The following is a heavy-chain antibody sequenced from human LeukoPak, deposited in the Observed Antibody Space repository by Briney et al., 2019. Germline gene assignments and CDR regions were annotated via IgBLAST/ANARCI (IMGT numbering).Heavy chain of an antibody. D-gene: IGHD6-13*01. CDR2: ISYDGSNR. Sequence: GRSLRLSCAASGFTFSSYAMDWVRQAPGKGLEWVAVISYDGSNRYYADSVKGRFTISRDNSKNTLYPQMNSLRAEDTAVYYCAREGIAAAFDYWGQGTLVTVSS. CDR3: AREGIAAAFDY. J-gene: IGHJ4*02. CDR1: GFTFSSYA. V-gene: IGHV3-30*04.